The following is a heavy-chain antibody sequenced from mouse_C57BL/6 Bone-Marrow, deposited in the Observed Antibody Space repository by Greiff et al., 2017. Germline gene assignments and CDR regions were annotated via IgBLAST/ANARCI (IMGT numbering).Heavy chain of an antibody. Sequence: QVQLKESGAELARPGASVKLSCKASGYTFTSYGISWVKQRTGQGLEWSGEIYPRSGNTYYNEKFKDKATLTADKSSSTEYMELRSLTSEDSAVYFCARLGFPYYWGQGTTLTVAS. J-gene: IGHJ2*01. V-gene: IGHV1-81*01. D-gene: IGHD4-1*01. CDR2: IYPRSGNT. CDR1: GYTFTSYG. CDR3: ARLGFPYY.